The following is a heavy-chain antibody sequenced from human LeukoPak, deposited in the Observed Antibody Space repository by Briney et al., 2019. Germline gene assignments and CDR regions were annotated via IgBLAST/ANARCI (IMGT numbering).Heavy chain of an antibody. J-gene: IGHJ4*02. Sequence: PGGSLRLSCAASGFTFDSYAMHWVRQAPGKGLDWVALIWHDGSNKYYGDSVKGRFTISRDNSNNTLYLQMNSLRAEDTAVYYCARESGYSGRSFDYWGRGTLVTVSS. CDR2: IWHDGSNK. D-gene: IGHD5-12*01. CDR3: ARESGYSGRSFDY. CDR1: GFTFDSYA. V-gene: IGHV3-33*01.